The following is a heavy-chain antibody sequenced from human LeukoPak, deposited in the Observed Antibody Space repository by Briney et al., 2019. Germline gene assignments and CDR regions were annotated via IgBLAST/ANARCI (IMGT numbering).Heavy chain of an antibody. V-gene: IGHV3-11*06. CDR1: GFTFSDYY. CDR2: ISSSSSYT. D-gene: IGHD3-10*01. Sequence: GGSLRLSYAASGFTFSDYYMSWIRQAPGKGLEWVSYISSSSSYTNYADSVKGRFTISRDNAKNSLYLQMNSLRAEDTAVYYCARDRGVLWFGDLYGMDVWGKGTTVTVSS. J-gene: IGHJ6*04. CDR3: ARDRGVLWFGDLYGMDV.